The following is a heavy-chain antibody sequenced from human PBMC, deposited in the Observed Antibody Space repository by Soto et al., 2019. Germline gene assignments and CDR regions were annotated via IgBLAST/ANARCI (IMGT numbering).Heavy chain of an antibody. J-gene: IGHJ4*02. D-gene: IGHD5-18*01. Sequence: QVQLVQSGAEVKKPGSSVKVSCKASGGTFSSYTISWVRQAPGQGLEWMGRIIPILGIANYAQKFQGRVTIPADKSTSTAYMELSSLSSEDTAVYYCARLVDTADFDYWGQGTLVTVSS. CDR1: GGTFSSYT. CDR3: ARLVDTADFDY. V-gene: IGHV1-69*02. CDR2: IIPILGIA.